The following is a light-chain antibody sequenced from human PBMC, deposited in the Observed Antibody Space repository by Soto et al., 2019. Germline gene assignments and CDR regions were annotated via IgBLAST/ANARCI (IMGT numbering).Light chain of an antibody. V-gene: IGKV3-20*01. J-gene: IGKJ1*01. CDR1: QSASSSY. CDR2: GAS. CDR3: QQVGSSPWT. Sequence: ESVLTQSPGTLSLSPGEKATLSCRASQSASSSYLAWYQQKPGQAPRLLIYGASSRATGIPDRFSGSGSGTDFTLTVSRLEPEDFAVYYCQQVGSSPWTFGQGTMV.